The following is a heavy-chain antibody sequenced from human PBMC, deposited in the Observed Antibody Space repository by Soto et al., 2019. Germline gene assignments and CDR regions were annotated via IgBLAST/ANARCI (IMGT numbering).Heavy chain of an antibody. CDR3: ARGGFCGSGSCYFFDS. V-gene: IGHV3-53*01. CDR1: GFSVSSNY. Sequence: EVQLEESGGGLIQPGESLRLSCVASGFSVSSNYMNWIRQAPGGGLEWVSSLYSGGSSYYAYSVQGRFTISRDSSKNTVYLRMNSLRVDDTAVYYCARGGFCGSGSCYFFDSWGQGILVTVSS. D-gene: IGHD2-21*01. CDR2: LYSGGSS. J-gene: IGHJ4*02.